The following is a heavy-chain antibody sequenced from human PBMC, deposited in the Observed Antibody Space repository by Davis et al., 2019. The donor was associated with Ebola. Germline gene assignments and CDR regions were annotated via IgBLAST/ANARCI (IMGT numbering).Heavy chain of an antibody. CDR3: VYQLVSVDCY. CDR2: INRDGSST. J-gene: IGHJ4*02. V-gene: IGHV3-74*01. D-gene: IGHD2-2*01. Sequence: GESLKISCAASGFTFSSYWMHWVRQAPGKGLVWVAHINRDGSSTGYADSVKGRFTISRDNAKNTLYLQMNSLRAEDTAVYYCVYQLVSVDCYWGQGTLVTVSS. CDR1: GFTFSSYW.